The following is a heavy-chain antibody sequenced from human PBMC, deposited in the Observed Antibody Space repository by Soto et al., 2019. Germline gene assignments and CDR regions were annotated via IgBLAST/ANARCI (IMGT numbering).Heavy chain of an antibody. V-gene: IGHV4-39*01. J-gene: IGHJ4*02. CDR3: VRLPGYAVPTVYATHYFNY. CDR2: IYYTGST. Sequence: QLQLQESGPGLVKPSETLSLTCTVSGDSVSSNNYYCGWIRQPPGKGLEWIGSIYYTGSTYYNPSLESRVTMSVDTSKSQFSLRLSSVTAADTAVYYCVRLPGYAVPTVYATHYFNYWGQGILVTVST. CDR1: GDSVSSNNYY. D-gene: IGHD2-8*01.